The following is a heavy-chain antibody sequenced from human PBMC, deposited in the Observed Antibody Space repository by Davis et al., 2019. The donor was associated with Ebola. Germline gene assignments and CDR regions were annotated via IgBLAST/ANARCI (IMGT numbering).Heavy chain of an antibody. D-gene: IGHD3-10*01. CDR3: AKDGLLWFGDPYYYGMDV. Sequence: PGGSLRLSCAASEVIFSSYAMSWVRQAPGKGLEWVSAISGSGGSTYYADSVKGRFTISRDNSKNTLYLQMNSLRAEDTAVYYCAKDGLLWFGDPYYYGMDVWGQGTTVTVSS. J-gene: IGHJ6*02. CDR2: ISGSGGST. V-gene: IGHV3-23*01. CDR1: EVIFSSYA.